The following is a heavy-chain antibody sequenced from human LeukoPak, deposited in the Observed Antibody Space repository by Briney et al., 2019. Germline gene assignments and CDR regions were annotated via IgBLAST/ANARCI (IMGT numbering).Heavy chain of an antibody. D-gene: IGHD3-22*01. CDR2: INHSGST. Sequence: PSETLSLTCAVYGGSFSGYYWSWIRQPPRKGLEWIGEINHSGSTNYNPSLKSRVTISVDTSKNQFSLKLSSVTAADTAVYYCARGLYYYDSSGYYRAYFDPWGQGTLVTVSS. CDR1: GGSFSGYY. V-gene: IGHV4-34*01. J-gene: IGHJ5*02. CDR3: ARGLYYYDSSGYYRAYFDP.